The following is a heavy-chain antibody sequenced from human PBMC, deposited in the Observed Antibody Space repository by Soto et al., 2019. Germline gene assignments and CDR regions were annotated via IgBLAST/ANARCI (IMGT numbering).Heavy chain of an antibody. D-gene: IGHD3-10*01. CDR1: GGTFSSYV. V-gene: IGHV1-69*12. CDR3: ARGRDDRFGRYHYGLDV. Sequence: QVQLVQSGAEVKKPGTSVKVSCKGSGGTFSSYVISWVRQAPGQGLEWMGGIIPKFGTTKYAQKFQGRVTLTADESTIIVYMELSSLRSEDTAVYYCARGRDDRFGRYHYGLDVWGQGTTVTVS. J-gene: IGHJ6*02. CDR2: IIPKFGTT.